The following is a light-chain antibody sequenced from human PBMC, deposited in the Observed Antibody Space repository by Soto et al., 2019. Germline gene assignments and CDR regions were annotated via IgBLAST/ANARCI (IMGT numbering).Light chain of an antibody. CDR1: SSDVGGYNY. CDR2: DVT. Sequence: QSALTQPASVSGSPGQSITISCTGTSSDVGGYNYVSWYQQHPGQAPRLMVYDVTNWASGVSDRFSVSKSGNTVSLTISGLQAEDEADYYCASYTTASTYVFGTGTKLTVL. CDR3: ASYTTASTYV. J-gene: IGLJ1*01. V-gene: IGLV2-14*01.